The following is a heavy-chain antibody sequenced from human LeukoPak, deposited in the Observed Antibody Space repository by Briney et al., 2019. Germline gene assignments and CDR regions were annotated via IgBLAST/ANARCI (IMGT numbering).Heavy chain of an antibody. J-gene: IGHJ6*02. Sequence: SETLSLTCAVYGGSFSGYYWSWIRQPPGKGLEWIREINHSGSTNYNPSLKSRVIISVDTSKNQFSLKLSSVTAADTAVYYCARTRAPYYYYYYGMDVWGQGATVTVSS. CDR2: INHSGST. CDR3: ARTRAPYYYYYYGMDV. CDR1: GGSFSGYY. V-gene: IGHV4-34*01.